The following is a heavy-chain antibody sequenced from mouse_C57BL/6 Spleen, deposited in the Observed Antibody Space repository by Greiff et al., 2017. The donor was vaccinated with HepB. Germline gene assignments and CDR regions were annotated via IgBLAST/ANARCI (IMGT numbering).Heavy chain of an antibody. CDR3: TNYRGSNWGSDY. V-gene: IGHV1-15*01. J-gene: IGHJ2*01. CDR1: GYTFTDYE. D-gene: IGHD4-1*01. CDR2: IDPETGGT. Sequence: QVHVKQSGAELVRPGASVKLSCKASGYTFTDYEMHWVKQTPVHGLEWIGAIDPETGGTAYNQKFKGKAILTADKSSSTAYMELRSLTSEDSAVYCCTNYRGSNWGSDYWGQGTTVTVSS.